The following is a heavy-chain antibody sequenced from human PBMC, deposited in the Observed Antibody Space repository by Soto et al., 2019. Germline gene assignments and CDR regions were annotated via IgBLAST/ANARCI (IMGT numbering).Heavy chain of an antibody. CDR3: ARPLGXCSGGSXYFDY. V-gene: IGHV3-7*01. Sequence: GSLRLSCAASGFTFSSYWMSWVRQAPGKGLEWVANIKQDGSEKYYVDSVKGRFTISRDNAKNSLYLQMNSLRAEDTAVYYCARPLGXCSGGSXYFDYWGQGTLVTVSS. CDR1: GFTFSSYW. CDR2: IKQDGSEK. D-gene: IGHD2-15*01. J-gene: IGHJ4*02.